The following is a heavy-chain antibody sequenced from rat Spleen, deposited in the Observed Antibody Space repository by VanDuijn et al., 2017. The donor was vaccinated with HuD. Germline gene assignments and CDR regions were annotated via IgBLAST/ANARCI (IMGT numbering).Heavy chain of an antibody. Sequence: QVQLKESRPGLVQPSQTLSLICTVSGFSLISNRVHWVRQPPGKGLEWMGGIWGDGSPDYNSALKSRRSISRDTSKSQGVLQMNSLQTDDTARDFWARSYGGDTQQGVAYGGQGTLVTGSS. CDR1: GFSLISNR. J-gene: IGHJ3*01. D-gene: IGHD1-11*01. CDR3: ARSYGGDTQQGVAY. CDR2: IWGDGSP. V-gene: IGHV2-1*01.